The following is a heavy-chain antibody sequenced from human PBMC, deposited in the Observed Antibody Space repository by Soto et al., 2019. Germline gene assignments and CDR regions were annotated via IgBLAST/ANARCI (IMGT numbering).Heavy chain of an antibody. D-gene: IGHD2-21*02. CDR1: GGSVNSDTYY. CDR3: ATSRGVVVVTAIDY. Sequence: SETLSLTCTFSGGSVNSDTYYWSWIRQPPGKGLEWLGYIYYSGTTNYNPSLKSRVTISVDTSKNQFSLKLSSVTAADTAVYYCATSRGVVVVTAIDYWGQGTLVTVSS. V-gene: IGHV4-61*01. J-gene: IGHJ4*02. CDR2: IYYSGTT.